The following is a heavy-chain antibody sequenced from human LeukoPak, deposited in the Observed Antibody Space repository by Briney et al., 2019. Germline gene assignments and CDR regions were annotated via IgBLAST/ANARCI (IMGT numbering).Heavy chain of an antibody. D-gene: IGHD3-3*02. CDR3: ARADHFGSGYFDY. CDR1: GYSISSGYY. J-gene: IGHJ4*02. V-gene: IGHV4-38-2*01. CDR2: IYHSGST. Sequence: SETLSLTCAVSGYSISSGYYWGWIRQPPGKALEWIGSIYHSGSTYYNPSLKSRVTISVDTSKNQFSLKLSSVTAADTAVYYCARADHFGSGYFDYWGQGTLVTVSS.